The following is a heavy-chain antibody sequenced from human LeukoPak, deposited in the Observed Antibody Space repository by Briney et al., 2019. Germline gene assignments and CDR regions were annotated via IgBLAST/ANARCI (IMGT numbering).Heavy chain of an antibody. CDR2: IYYSGST. V-gene: IGHV4-39*01. Sequence: SETLSLTCTVSGGSISSSSYYWVWIRQPPGKGLEWIGSIYYSGSTYYNPSLKSRVTISVDTSKNPFSLKLSSVTAADTAVYYCARRGSYSSRYFDYWGQGTLVTVSS. CDR3: ARRGSYSSRYFDY. D-gene: IGHD1-26*01. J-gene: IGHJ4*02. CDR1: GGSISSSSYY.